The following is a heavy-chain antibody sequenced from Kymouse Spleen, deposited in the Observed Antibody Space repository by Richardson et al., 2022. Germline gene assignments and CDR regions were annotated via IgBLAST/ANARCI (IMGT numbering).Heavy chain of an antibody. CDR1: GGSFSGYY. J-gene: IGHJ4*02. CDR3: ARGYSNPSFDY. D-gene: IGHD4-11,IGHD4-11*01. CDR2: INHSGST. V-gene: IGHV4-34*01. Sequence: QVQLQQWGAGLLKPSETLSLTCAVYGGSFSGYYWSWIRQPPGKGLEWIGEINHSGSTNYNPSLKSRVTISVDTSKNQFSLKLSSVTAADTAVYYCARGYSNPSFDYWGQGTLVTVSS.